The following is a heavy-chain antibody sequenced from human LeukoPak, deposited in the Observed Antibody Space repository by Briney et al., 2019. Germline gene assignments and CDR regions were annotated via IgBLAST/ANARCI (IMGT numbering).Heavy chain of an antibody. CDR1: GYSFIGYY. J-gene: IGHJ4*02. CDR2: INPNSGTK. CDR3: AREWGYSGYDFDY. V-gene: IGHV1-2*06. D-gene: IGHD5-12*01. Sequence: ASVKVSCKASGYSFIGYYMHWMRQAPGQGLEWMGRINPNSGTKKYAQKFEGRVTMTRDTSISTAYMELSRLTSDDTAVYYCAREWGYSGYDFDYWGQGTLVT.